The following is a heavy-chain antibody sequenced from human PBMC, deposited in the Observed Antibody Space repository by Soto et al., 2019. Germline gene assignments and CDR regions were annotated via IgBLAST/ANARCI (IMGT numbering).Heavy chain of an antibody. Sequence: GGSLRLSCAASGFTFSNYAMSWVRQDPGKGLEWVAGTSDSGGSTYYADSVKGRFTISRDNSKNTLYLQMNSLRAEDTAVYYCAKCNDYGDYYYYYYMDVWGKGTTVTVSS. V-gene: IGHV3-23*01. CDR2: TSDSGGST. J-gene: IGHJ6*03. D-gene: IGHD4-17*01. CDR1: GFTFSNYA. CDR3: AKCNDYGDYYYYYYMDV.